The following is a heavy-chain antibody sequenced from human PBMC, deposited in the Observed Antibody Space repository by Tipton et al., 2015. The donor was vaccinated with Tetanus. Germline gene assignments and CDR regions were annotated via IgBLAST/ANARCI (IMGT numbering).Heavy chain of an antibody. D-gene: IGHD3-3*01. J-gene: IGHJ4*02. Sequence: TLSLTCTVSGASLRGGDYHWSWIRQPPGKGLEWLAYISGSGATNSNYYLKSRIPMTRDTSRNQFSLTLTSVTAADTAVYYCARANYDSFKKGPFDSWGQGSLVIVSS. CDR2: ISGSGAT. CDR1: GASLRGGDYH. V-gene: IGHV4-61*08. CDR3: ARANYDSFKKGPFDS.